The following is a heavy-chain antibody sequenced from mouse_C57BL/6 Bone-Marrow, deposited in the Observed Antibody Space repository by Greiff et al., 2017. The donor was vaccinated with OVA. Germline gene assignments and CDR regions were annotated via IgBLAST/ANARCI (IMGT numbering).Heavy chain of an antibody. V-gene: IGHV5-6*01. CDR3: ALLCDD. Sequence: EVKLMESGGDLVKPGGSLKLSCAASGFTFSSYGMSWVRQTPDKRLEWVATISSGGSYTYYPDSVKGRFTISRDNAKNTLYLQMSSLKSEDTAMYYCALLCDDWGQGTTLTVSS. CDR2: ISSGGSYT. CDR1: GFTFSSYG. J-gene: IGHJ2*01. D-gene: IGHD1-1*02.